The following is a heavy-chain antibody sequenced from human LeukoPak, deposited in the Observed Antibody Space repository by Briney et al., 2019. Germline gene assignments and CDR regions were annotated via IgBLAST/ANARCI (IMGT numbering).Heavy chain of an antibody. CDR2: ISTSVTYT. CDR3: AREGRSGSYLGRFDP. Sequence: GGSLRLSCAASGFTFSDYYMSWTRQAPGRGLEWVSYISTSVTYTEYADSVKGRFTISRDNAKNSLYLQMNSLRAEDTAVYYCAREGRSGSYLGRFDPWGQGTLVTVSS. J-gene: IGHJ5*02. D-gene: IGHD1-26*01. V-gene: IGHV3-11*05. CDR1: GFTFSDYY.